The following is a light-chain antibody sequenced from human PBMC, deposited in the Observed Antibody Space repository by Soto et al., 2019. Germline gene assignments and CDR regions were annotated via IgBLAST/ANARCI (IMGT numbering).Light chain of an antibody. V-gene: IGKV3-15*01. Sequence: EKVMTQSPATLSVSPGERATLSCRASQSVRSNLAWYQQKPGQPPRLLIYDASTRATGIPSRFSGSGSGTEFTHTVSSLKSEDFAVYYCQQYDNWPRTFGQGTRVDFK. CDR2: DAS. CDR3: QQYDNWPRT. CDR1: QSVRSN. J-gene: IGKJ1*01.